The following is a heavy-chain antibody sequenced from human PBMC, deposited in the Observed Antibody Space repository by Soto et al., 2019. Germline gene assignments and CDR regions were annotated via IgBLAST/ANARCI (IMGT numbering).Heavy chain of an antibody. D-gene: IGHD6-13*01. CDR1: GGTFSSYA. CDR3: ARAPGSSSWYSGHWFDP. V-gene: IGHV1-69*13. J-gene: IGHJ5*02. Sequence: SVKVSCKASGGTFSSYAISWVRQAPGQGLEWMGGIIPIFGTANYAQKFQGRVTITADESTSTAYMELSSLRSEDTAVYYCARAPGSSSWYSGHWFDPWGQGTLVTVSS. CDR2: IIPIFGTA.